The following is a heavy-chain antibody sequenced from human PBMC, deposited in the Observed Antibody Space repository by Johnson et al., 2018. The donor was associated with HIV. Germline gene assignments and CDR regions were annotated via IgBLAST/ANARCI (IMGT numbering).Heavy chain of an antibody. CDR3: ASISLGAFDI. Sequence: MMLVESGGGLVQPGGSLRLSCGASGFIVSSNYMNWVRQAPGKGLEWVSVIYSGGSTYHADSVKGRFIISRDNSKNTLYLQMGSLRAEDMAVYFCASISLGAFDIWGQGTLVTVSS. CDR1: GFIVSSNY. V-gene: IGHV3-66*01. J-gene: IGHJ3*02. CDR2: IYSGGST.